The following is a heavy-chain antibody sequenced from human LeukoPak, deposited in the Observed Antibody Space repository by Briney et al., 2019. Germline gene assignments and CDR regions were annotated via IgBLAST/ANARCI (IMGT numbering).Heavy chain of an antibody. J-gene: IGHJ3*02. CDR1: GFTFSSYT. V-gene: IGHV3-48*01. CDR3: ARDSPQALAILHAFDI. CDR2: ISSSSSTI. D-gene: IGHD5-12*01. Sequence: GGPLRLSCAASGFTFSSYTMNWVRQAPGKGLEWVSKISSSSSTIYYADSVKGRFTISRDNAKNSLYLQMNSLRAEDTAVYYCARDSPQALAILHAFDIWGHGIMVTVSS.